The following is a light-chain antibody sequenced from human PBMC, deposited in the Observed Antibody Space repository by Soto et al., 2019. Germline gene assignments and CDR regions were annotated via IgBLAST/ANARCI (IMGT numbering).Light chain of an antibody. CDR1: QSISSS. J-gene: IGKJ1*01. CDR3: QQRSEWPRT. CDR2: DAS. Sequence: EIVLTQSPATLSLSPGERATLSCRASQSISSSLAWYQQKPGQAPRLLLYDASSSATGSPARFSGSGSGTDFTLTIGSLEPEDFAVYYCQQRSEWPRTFGQGTKVEIK. V-gene: IGKV3-11*01.